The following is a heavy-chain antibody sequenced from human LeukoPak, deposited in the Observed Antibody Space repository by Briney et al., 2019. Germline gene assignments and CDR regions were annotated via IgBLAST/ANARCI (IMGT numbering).Heavy chain of an antibody. V-gene: IGHV3-30*03. D-gene: IGHD3-3*01. Sequence: GGSLRLSCAASGFTFSSYGMHWVRRAPGKGLEWVAVISYDGSNKYYADSVKGRFTISRDNSKNTLYLQMNSLRAEDTAVYYCAAPNFWSGYYALGYWGQGTLVTVSS. CDR3: AAPNFWSGYYALGY. J-gene: IGHJ4*02. CDR2: ISYDGSNK. CDR1: GFTFSSYG.